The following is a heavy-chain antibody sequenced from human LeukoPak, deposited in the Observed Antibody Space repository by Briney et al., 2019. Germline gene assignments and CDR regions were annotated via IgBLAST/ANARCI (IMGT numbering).Heavy chain of an antibody. CDR1: GGSISSNY. J-gene: IGHJ4*02. V-gene: IGHV4-59*01. D-gene: IGHD6-19*01. CDR2: IYYSGSP. CDR3: ARTTSGVGGFDS. Sequence: SETLSLTCTVSGGSISSNYWSWIRQPPGKGLEWIAYIYYSGSPDYNPSLKSRVTISGDTSKNQFSLKLNSVTAADTAVYYCARTTSGVGGFDSWGQGTLVTVSS.